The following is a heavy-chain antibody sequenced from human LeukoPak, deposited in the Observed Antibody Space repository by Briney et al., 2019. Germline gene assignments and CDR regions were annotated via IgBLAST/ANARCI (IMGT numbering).Heavy chain of an antibody. D-gene: IGHD3-3*01. CDR3: ARDVALTYYDFWSGYSTYYYYYGMDV. Sequence: ASVKVSCKASGYTFTSYYMHWVRQAPGQGLEWMGIINPSGGSTSYAQKFQGRVTMTRDTSTSTVYMEPSSLRSEDTAVYYCARDVALTYYDFWSGYSTYYYYYGMDVWGQGTTVTVSS. CDR1: GYTFTSYY. CDR2: INPSGGST. J-gene: IGHJ6*02. V-gene: IGHV1-46*01.